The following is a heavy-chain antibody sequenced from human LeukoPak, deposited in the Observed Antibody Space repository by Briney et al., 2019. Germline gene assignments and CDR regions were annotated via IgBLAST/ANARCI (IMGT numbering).Heavy chain of an antibody. CDR2: IYYSGST. J-gene: IGHJ4*02. Sequence: PSETLSLTCTVSGGSISSSSYYWGWIRQPPGKGLEWIGSIYYSGSTYYNPSLKSRVTISVDTSKNQFSLKLSSVTAADTAVYYCARDWSGSHFDYWGQGTLVTVSS. CDR3: ARDWSGSHFDY. CDR1: GGSISSSSYY. D-gene: IGHD3-3*01. V-gene: IGHV4-39*07.